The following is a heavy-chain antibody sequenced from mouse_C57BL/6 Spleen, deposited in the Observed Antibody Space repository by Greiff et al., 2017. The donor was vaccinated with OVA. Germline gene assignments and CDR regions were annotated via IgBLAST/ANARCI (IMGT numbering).Heavy chain of an antibody. J-gene: IGHJ3*01. CDR2: IWSGGST. CDR1: GFSLTSYC. V-gene: IGHV2-2*01. Sequence: VKLVESGPGLVQPSQSLSITCTVSGFSLTSYCVHWVRQSPGKGLEWLGVIWSGGSTDYNAAFISRLSISKDNSKSQVFFKMNSLQADDTARYYCARISPEFAYWGQGTLVTVSA. CDR3: ARISPEFAY.